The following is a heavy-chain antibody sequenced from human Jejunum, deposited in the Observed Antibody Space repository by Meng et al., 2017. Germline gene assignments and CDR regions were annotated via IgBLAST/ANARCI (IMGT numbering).Heavy chain of an antibody. J-gene: IGHJ3*02. V-gene: IGHV3-30*04. CDR3: ARENYYGSGRLGAFDI. CDR1: GFPFSSYA. D-gene: IGHD3-10*01. Sequence: GESLKISCAASGFPFSSYAMHWVRQAPGKGLEWLAVISDDRSQKYYADSVKGRLTISRDNSKDTLYLQMNSLRAADTAVYYCARENYYGSGRLGAFDIWGQGTMVTVSS. CDR2: ISDDRSQK.